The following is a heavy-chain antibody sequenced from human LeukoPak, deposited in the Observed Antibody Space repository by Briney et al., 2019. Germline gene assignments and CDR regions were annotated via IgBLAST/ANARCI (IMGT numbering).Heavy chain of an antibody. CDR3: ARESILTGHSFDY. D-gene: IGHD3-9*01. J-gene: IGHJ4*02. CDR1: GFTFSDYE. Sequence: AGGSLRLSCAASGFTFSDYEMNWVRQAPGKGLEWVSYISSSGTTRHYAGSVKGRFTISRDNAKNTLYLQMSTLRAEDTAIYYCARESILTGHSFDYWGQGTLVTVSS. V-gene: IGHV3-48*03. CDR2: ISSSGTTR.